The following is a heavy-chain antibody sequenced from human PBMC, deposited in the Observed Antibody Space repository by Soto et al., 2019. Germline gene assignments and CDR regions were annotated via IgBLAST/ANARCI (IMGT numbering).Heavy chain of an antibody. J-gene: IGHJ6*02. CDR1: GGTFSSYA. Sequence: QVQLVQSGAEVKKPGSSVKVSCKACGGTFSSYAISWVRQAPGQGLEWMGGIIPIFGTANYAQKFQGRVTITADESTSTAYMELSSLRSEDTAVYYCARGITMVRGGFGYYYGMDVWGQGTTVTVSS. CDR2: IIPIFGTA. D-gene: IGHD3-10*01. CDR3: ARGITMVRGGFGYYYGMDV. V-gene: IGHV1-69*12.